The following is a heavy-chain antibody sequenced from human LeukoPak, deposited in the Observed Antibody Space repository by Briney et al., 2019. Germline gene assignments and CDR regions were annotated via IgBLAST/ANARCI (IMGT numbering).Heavy chain of an antibody. CDR1: GFTFSSYA. J-gene: IGHJ5*02. Sequence: GGSLRLSCAASGFTFSSYAMGWVRQAPGKGLEWVSAISGSGGSTYYADSLKGRFTISRDNYKNTLYLQMNSLRAEDTAVYYCAKVDYYDSSGNYPNWFDPWGQGTLVTVSS. V-gene: IGHV3-23*01. D-gene: IGHD3-22*01. CDR2: ISGSGGST. CDR3: AKVDYYDSSGNYPNWFDP.